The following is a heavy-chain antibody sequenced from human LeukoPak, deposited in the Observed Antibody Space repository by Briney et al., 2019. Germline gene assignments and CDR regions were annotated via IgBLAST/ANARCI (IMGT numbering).Heavy chain of an antibody. D-gene: IGHD6-6*01. CDR3: ARQGRSSSNFDF. J-gene: IGHJ4*02. Sequence: GESLKISCKGSGYIFTSYWITWVRQMPGKGLEWMGMIDPTDSYTNYSPSFQGHVTISTDKSISTAYLQWSSLKASDTAIYYCARQGRSSSNFDFWGQGTLVTVSS. CDR2: IDPTDSYT. CDR1: GYIFTSYW. V-gene: IGHV5-10-1*01.